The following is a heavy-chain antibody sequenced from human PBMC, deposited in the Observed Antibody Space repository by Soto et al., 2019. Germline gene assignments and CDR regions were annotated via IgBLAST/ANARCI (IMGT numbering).Heavy chain of an antibody. CDR3: ARGSRIAVAGNPFSDY. V-gene: IGHV1-2*04. CDR1: GYIFAGYY. CDR2: INPNSGDT. D-gene: IGHD6-19*01. Sequence: ASVKVSCKASGYIFAGYYMHWVRQAPGQGLEWMGWINPNSGDTNYAQKFQGWVTMTRDTSISTAYMELSRLTFDDTAVYYCARGSRIAVAGNPFSDYWGQGTLVTVSS. J-gene: IGHJ4*02.